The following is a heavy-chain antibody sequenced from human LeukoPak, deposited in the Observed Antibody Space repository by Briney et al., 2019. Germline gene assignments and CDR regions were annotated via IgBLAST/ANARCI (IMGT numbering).Heavy chain of an antibody. J-gene: IGHJ6*02. D-gene: IGHD5-24*01. CDR1: GFTFSSYA. Sequence: GGSLRLSCAASGFTFSSYAMHWVRQAPGKGLEWVAVISYDGSNKYYADSVKGRFTISRDNSKNTLYLQMNSLRAEDTAVYYCARARRDGYNSLDYYYGMDVWGQGTTVTVSS. CDR2: ISYDGSNK. V-gene: IGHV3-30-3*01. CDR3: ARARRDGYNSLDYYYGMDV.